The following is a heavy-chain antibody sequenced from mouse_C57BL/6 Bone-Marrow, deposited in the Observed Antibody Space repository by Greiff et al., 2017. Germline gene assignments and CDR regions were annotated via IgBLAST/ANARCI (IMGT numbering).Heavy chain of an antibody. Sequence: EVHLVESGEGLVKPGGSLKLSCAASGFTFSSYAMSWVRQTPEKRLEWVAYISSGGDYIYYADTVKGRFTISRAKAKNTLYLQMSSLKSEDTAMYYFTRDRRGYDYGSSPWFAYWGQGTLVTVSA. D-gene: IGHD1-1*01. J-gene: IGHJ3*01. V-gene: IGHV5-9-1*02. CDR2: ISSGGDYI. CDR3: TRDRRGYDYGSSPWFAY. CDR1: GFTFSSYA.